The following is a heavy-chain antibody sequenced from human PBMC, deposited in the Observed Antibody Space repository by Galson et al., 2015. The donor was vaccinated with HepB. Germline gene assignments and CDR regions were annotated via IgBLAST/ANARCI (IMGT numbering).Heavy chain of an antibody. CDR1: GFTFSSYA. CDR3: AKDDGDYRPYYFHY. Sequence: LRLSCAASGFTFSSYAMSWVRQAPGKGLEWVSVISGSGGSTYYADSVKGRFTISRDNSKNTLYLQMNSLRAEDTAVYYCAKDDGDYRPYYFHYWGQGTLVTVSS. J-gene: IGHJ4*02. D-gene: IGHD4-17*01. CDR2: ISGSGGST. V-gene: IGHV3-23*01.